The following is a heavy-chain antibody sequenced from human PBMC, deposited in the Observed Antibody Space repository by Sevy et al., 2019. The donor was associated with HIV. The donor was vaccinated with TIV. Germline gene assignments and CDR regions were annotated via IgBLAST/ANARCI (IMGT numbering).Heavy chain of an antibody. CDR2: IKEDGSEK. Sequence: GGSLRLSCAASTLTFTTDWMNWVRQPPGKGLQWAANIKEDGSEKSYVDSVKGRFTISRDNAKTSLYLQMNSLRGEDTADYYCARMGASGVYWGQGTLVTVSS. CDR3: ARMGASGVY. V-gene: IGHV3-7*03. CDR1: TLTFTTDW. J-gene: IGHJ4*02. D-gene: IGHD3-16*01.